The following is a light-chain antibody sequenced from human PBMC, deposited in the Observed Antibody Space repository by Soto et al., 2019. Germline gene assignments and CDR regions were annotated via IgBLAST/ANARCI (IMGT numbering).Light chain of an antibody. V-gene: IGKV3-15*01. CDR1: QNVNAN. J-gene: IGKJ1*01. CDR3: QQYNTWLWT. CDR2: GAS. Sequence: EVVMTQSPATLSVSPGERATLSCRASQNVNANLAWYQQNPGQAPMLLIHGASTRATGIPASFSGSGFGPEFILIISSLHAEDFAVYYCQQYNTWLWTFGQGTKVEGK.